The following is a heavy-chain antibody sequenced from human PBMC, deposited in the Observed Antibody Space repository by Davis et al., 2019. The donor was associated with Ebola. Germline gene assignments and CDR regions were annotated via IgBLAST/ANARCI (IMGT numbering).Heavy chain of an antibody. D-gene: IGHD1-14*01. Sequence: SCAASGFSFGSYAMHWVRQAPGRGLEWVAVISYDGNEKYHADTVRGRFTISRDNSKDTLYLQMNSLGAEDTAVYYCARVFMLMRGTPENQFDPWGQGTLVTVSS. V-gene: IGHV3-30-3*01. CDR3: ARVFMLMRGTPENQFDP. CDR1: GFSFGSYA. CDR2: ISYDGNEK. J-gene: IGHJ5*02.